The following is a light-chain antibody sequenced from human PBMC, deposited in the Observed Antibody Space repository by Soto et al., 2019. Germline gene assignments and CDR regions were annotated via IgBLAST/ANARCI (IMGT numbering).Light chain of an antibody. Sequence: DIQMTQSPSSLSASVGDRLTITCRASQSIKSYLNWYQQKPGKAPELLIYATSTLQSGVPSTFSGSGSGTDFTLTISSLQPEDFATYYCQQSYSTPLTFGGGTKVDIK. J-gene: IGKJ4*01. CDR1: QSIKSY. CDR2: ATS. V-gene: IGKV1-39*01. CDR3: QQSYSTPLT.